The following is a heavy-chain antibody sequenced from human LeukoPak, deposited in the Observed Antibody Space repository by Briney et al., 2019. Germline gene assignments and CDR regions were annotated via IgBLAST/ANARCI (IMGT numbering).Heavy chain of an antibody. CDR1: GFTFSKAW. V-gene: IGHV3-15*01. CDR3: TTDFGWFGELPFDY. D-gene: IGHD3-10*01. Sequence: PGGSLRLSCAASGFTFSKAWMSWVRQAPGKGLEWVGRIKSKTDGGTTDYAAPVKGRFTISRDDSKNTLYLQMNSLKTEDTAVYYCTTDFGWFGELPFDYWGQGTLVTVSS. J-gene: IGHJ4*02. CDR2: IKSKTDGGTT.